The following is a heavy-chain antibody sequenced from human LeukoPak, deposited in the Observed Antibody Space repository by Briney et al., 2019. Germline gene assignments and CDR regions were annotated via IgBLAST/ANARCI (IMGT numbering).Heavy chain of an antibody. J-gene: IGHJ4*02. Sequence: GRSLRLSCAASGFTFSSYGMHWVRQAPGKGLEWVAVIWYDGSNKYYADSVKGRFTISRDNSKNTLYLQMNSLRAEDTAVYYCARDNDYSGSYFDYWGQGTLVTVSS. CDR1: GFTFSSYG. CDR3: ARDNDYSGSYFDY. D-gene: IGHD1-26*01. V-gene: IGHV3-33*01. CDR2: IWYDGSNK.